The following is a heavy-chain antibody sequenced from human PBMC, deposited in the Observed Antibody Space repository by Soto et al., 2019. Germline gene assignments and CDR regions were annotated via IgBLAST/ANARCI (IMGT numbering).Heavy chain of an antibody. D-gene: IGHD1-26*01. Sequence: QLQLQESGPGMVKPSETLSLTCTVSGASITSTSYHWGWIRQPPGKGREWIGNFYYSGSTYYNPSLRSRLTISVDASKNQFSVKVSSVTATDTAVYYCARSVGDYYYGMDVWGQGTTVTVSS. CDR2: FYYSGST. V-gene: IGHV4-39*01. CDR1: GASITSTSYH. CDR3: ARSVGDYYYGMDV. J-gene: IGHJ6*02.